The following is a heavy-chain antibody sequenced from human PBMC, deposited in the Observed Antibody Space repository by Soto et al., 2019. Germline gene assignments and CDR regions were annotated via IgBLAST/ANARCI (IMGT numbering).Heavy chain of an antibody. V-gene: IGHV3-23*04. CDR1: GFTFSSYA. Sequence: EVQLVESGGGLVKPGGSLRLSCAASGFTFSSYAMSWVRQAPGKGLEWVSGISGSGGNINYADFVKSRFTISRDNSKNTLYLQMNSLRAEDTAVYYCAKDSPYYYDSSDSVGAFDIWGQGTRVTVSS. CDR2: ISGSGGNI. D-gene: IGHD3-22*01. J-gene: IGHJ3*02. CDR3: AKDSPYYYDSSDSVGAFDI.